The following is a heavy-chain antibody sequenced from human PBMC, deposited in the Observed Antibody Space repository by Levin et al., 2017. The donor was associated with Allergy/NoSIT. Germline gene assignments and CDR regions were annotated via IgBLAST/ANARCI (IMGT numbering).Heavy chain of an antibody. Sequence: SCAVSGFSFSAYSMSWVRQAPGKGLEWLAYVDGHGTRIFYADSAKGRFTISRDNAQNSLYLQMNSLRAEDSGTYYCVRDLEGYRGVIRFDFWGQGTLVTVSS. V-gene: IGHV3-48*01. CDR3: VRDLEGYRGVIRFDF. CDR1: GFSFSAYS. J-gene: IGHJ4*02. D-gene: IGHD3-10*01. CDR2: VDGHGTRI.